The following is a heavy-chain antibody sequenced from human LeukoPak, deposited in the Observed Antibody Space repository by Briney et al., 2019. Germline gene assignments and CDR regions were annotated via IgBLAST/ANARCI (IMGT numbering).Heavy chain of an antibody. D-gene: IGHD2-2*01. Sequence: ASVKVSCKASGYTFTSYGISWVRQAPGQGLEGMGGIIPIFGTVNYAQKFQGRVTITADESTSTAYMELSSLRSEDTAVYYCAGRRRIRYCSSTSCYANWFDPWGQGTLVTVSS. V-gene: IGHV1-69*13. CDR2: IIPIFGTV. CDR1: GYTFTSYG. J-gene: IGHJ5*02. CDR3: AGRRRIRYCSSTSCYANWFDP.